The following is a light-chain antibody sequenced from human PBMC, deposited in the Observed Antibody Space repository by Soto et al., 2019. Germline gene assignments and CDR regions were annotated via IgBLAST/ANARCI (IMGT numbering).Light chain of an antibody. V-gene: IGKV3-15*01. J-gene: IGKJ4*01. CDR3: QQYISWPLT. CDR1: QRISNF. CDR2: DAS. Sequence: EVLMTQLPATLSVSPGESATLSCRASQRISNFLAWFQQKPGQAPRLLIYDASTRATGIPATFSGSGSGTDFNLTISRLQSGDFAVYYCQQYISWPLTFGGGTKVEIK.